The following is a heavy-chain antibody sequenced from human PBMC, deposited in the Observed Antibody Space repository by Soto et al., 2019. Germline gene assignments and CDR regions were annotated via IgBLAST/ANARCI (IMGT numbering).Heavy chain of an antibody. CDR3: ARGPSGYCSSISCYGRGWFDP. J-gene: IGHJ5*02. CDR2: INHSGST. CDR1: GGSFSGYY. Sequence: SETLSLTCAVYGGSFSGYYWSWIRQPPGKGLEWIGEINHSGSTNYNPSLKSRVTISVDTSKNQFSLKLSSVTAADTAVYYCARGPSGYCSSISCYGRGWFDPWGQGTLVTVSS. D-gene: IGHD2-2*01. V-gene: IGHV4-34*01.